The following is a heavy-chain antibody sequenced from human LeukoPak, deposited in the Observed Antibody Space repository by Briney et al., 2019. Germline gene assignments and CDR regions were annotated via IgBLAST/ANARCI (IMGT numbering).Heavy chain of an antibody. Sequence: GGSLRLSCAASGFTFSSYGMHWVRQAPGKGLEWVAFIRYDGSNKYYADSVKGRFTISRDNSKNTLYLQMNSLRAEDTAVYYCAKDGYYYGSGSYFLPRYYYYYMDVWGKGTTVTISS. CDR2: IRYDGSNK. D-gene: IGHD3-10*01. CDR1: GFTFSSYG. V-gene: IGHV3-30*02. J-gene: IGHJ6*03. CDR3: AKDGYYYGSGSYFLPRYYYYYMDV.